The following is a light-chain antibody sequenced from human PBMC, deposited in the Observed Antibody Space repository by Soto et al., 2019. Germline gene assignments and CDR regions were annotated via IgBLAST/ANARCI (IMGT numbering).Light chain of an antibody. V-gene: IGKV3-20*01. CDR1: QSLSSSY. Sequence: EIVLTQSPGTLSLSPGERATLSCRATQSLSSSYLAWYQQKPGLAPRLLIYGASSRATGIPDRFSGSGSGTDFTLTISRLEPEDFAVYYCQQYGSSPFTVGPGTKVDIK. CDR3: QQYGSSPFT. J-gene: IGKJ3*01. CDR2: GAS.